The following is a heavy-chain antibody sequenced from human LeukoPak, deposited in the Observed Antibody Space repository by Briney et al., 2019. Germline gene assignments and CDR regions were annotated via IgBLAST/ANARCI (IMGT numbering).Heavy chain of an antibody. J-gene: IGHJ3*02. CDR3: ATYYDFWSGYYKGAFDI. Sequence: SVKVSCKASGGTFSSYAISWVRQAPGQGLEWMGGIIPIFGTANYAQKFQGRVTITTDESTSTAYMELSSLRSEDTAVYYCATYYDFWSGYYKGAFDIWGQGTMVTVSS. CDR2: IIPIFGTA. CDR1: GGTFSSYA. V-gene: IGHV1-69*05. D-gene: IGHD3-3*01.